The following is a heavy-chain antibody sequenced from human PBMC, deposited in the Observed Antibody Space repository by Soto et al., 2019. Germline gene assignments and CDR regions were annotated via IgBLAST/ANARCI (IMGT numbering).Heavy chain of an antibody. J-gene: IGHJ4*02. CDR3: ARVSELRSFDK. V-gene: IGHV4-4*02. CDR2: IYHGGST. Sequence: SETLYLTCAVSGGSICSSKWWSWVRQPPGKGLEWIGEIYHGGSTNSNPSLKSRVTISVDKSKNQFSLNLSSVTAADTAVYYSARVSELRSFDKWGQGTQVTVSS. CDR1: GGSICSSKW.